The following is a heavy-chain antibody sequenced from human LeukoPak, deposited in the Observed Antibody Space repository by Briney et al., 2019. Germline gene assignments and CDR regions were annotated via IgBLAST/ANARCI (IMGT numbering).Heavy chain of an antibody. CDR3: ARLYYDVLTGYCDY. CDR2: IVTPDNHR. J-gene: IGHJ4*02. V-gene: IGHV3-21*01. Sequence: PGGSLRLSCAASGFTFSRYSMTWVRQAPGKGLEWVSSIVTPDNHRYYADSVRGRFTISGDNTKSSLYLQMNNLRADDTAVYYCARLYYDVLTGYCDYWGQGTLVTVSS. D-gene: IGHD3-9*01. CDR1: GFTFSRYS.